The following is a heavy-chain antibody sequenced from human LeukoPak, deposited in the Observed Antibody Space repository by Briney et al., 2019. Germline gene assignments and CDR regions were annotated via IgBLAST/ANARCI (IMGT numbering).Heavy chain of an antibody. CDR2: IKQDGSEK. V-gene: IGHV3-7*01. D-gene: IGHD2-8*01. Sequence: GGSLRLSCAASGFTFNKYWMNWVRQAPGKGLQWVANIKQDGSEKYYVDSVKGRFTISRVNAKNSLYLQMNSLRAEDTAVYSCFTRNGSFDFRGQGTLVTVSS. J-gene: IGHJ4*02. CDR3: FTRNGSFDF. CDR1: GFTFNKYW.